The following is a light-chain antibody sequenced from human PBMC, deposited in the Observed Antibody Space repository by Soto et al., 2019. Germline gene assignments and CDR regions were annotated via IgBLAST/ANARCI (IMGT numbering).Light chain of an antibody. J-gene: IGLJ1*01. CDR3: SSYTSSSTPFL. CDR1: SSDVGGYNY. CDR2: DVS. V-gene: IGLV2-14*01. Sequence: QSALTQPASVSGSPGQSITISCTGTSSDVGGYNYVSWYQQHPGKAPKLMIYDVSNRPSGVSKRFSGSKSGNTASLTISGLQAEDEADYYCSSYTSSSTPFLFGTGTQLTVL.